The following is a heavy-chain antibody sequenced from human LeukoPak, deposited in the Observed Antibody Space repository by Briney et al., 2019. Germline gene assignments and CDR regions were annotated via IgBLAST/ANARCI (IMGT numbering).Heavy chain of an antibody. CDR3: ATGPLYYGDYYFDY. CDR1: GYTLTELS. J-gene: IGHJ4*02. D-gene: IGHD4-17*01. CDR2: FDPEDGET. V-gene: IGHV1-24*01. Sequence: ASVKVSCKVSGYTLTELSMHWVRQAPGKGLAWMGGFDPEDGETIYAQKFQGRVTMTEDTSTDTAYMELSSLRSEDTAVYYCATGPLYYGDYYFDYWGQGTLVTVSS.